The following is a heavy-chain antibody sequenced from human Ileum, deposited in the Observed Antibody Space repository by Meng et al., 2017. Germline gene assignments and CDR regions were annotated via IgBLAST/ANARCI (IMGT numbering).Heavy chain of an antibody. Sequence: SETLSLTCTVSGGSISSSRSYWGWIRQPPGKGLEYIGSIYESVTTSYNPSLQGRVTISADTSKNQLSLRLTSVTAADTAVYFCAGTEYCGSNTCYDGALDYWGQGTLVTVSS. CDR1: GGSISSSRSY. CDR2: IYESVTT. J-gene: IGHJ4*02. CDR3: AGTEYCGSNTCYDGALDY. D-gene: IGHD2/OR15-2a*01. V-gene: IGHV4-39*07.